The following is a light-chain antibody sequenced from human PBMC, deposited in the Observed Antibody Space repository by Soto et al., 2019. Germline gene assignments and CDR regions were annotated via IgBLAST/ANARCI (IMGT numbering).Light chain of an antibody. CDR1: TGAVTSGHY. CDR3: LLSYKV. CDR2: DTS. J-gene: IGLJ2*01. V-gene: IGLV7-46*01. Sequence: QTVVTQEPSLTVSPGGTVTLTCGSSTGAVTSGHYPYWFQQKPGQAPRTLIYDTSNKHSWTPARFSGSLLGGKAALTLSGVQPEDEAEYYCLLSYKVFGGGTKLTVL.